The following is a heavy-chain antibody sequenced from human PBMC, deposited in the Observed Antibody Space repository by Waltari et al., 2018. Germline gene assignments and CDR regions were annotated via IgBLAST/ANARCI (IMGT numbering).Heavy chain of an antibody. J-gene: IGHJ4*02. V-gene: IGHV4-39*07. Sequence: QLQLQESGPGLVKPSETLSLTCTVSGGSISSSSYYWGWLRQPPGKGLEWIGSIYYSGSTYYNPSLKSRVTISVDTSKNQFSLKLSSVTAADTAVYYCARQGYSQWYFDYWGQGTLVTVSS. D-gene: IGHD5-18*01. CDR2: IYYSGST. CDR1: GGSISSSSYY. CDR3: ARQGYSQWYFDY.